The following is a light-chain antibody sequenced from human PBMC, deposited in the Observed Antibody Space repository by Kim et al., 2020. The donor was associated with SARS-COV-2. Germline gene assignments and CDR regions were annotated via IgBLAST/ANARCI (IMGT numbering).Light chain of an antibody. J-gene: IGLJ1*01. CDR1: SSYIGDNNY. CDR2: DVS. V-gene: IGLV2-14*03. Sequence: QSITIACTGTSSYIGDNNYVSWYQQHPGKAPKLMISDVSNRPSGVSNRFSGSKSGNTASLTISGLQAEDEADYYCSSYTRSTTNYVFGTGTKVTVL. CDR3: SSYTRSTTNYV.